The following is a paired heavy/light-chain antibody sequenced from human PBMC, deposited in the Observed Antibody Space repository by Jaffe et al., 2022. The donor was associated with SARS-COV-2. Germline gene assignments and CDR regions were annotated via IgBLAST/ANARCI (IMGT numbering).Light chain of an antibody. V-gene: IGKV1-39*01. CDR1: QSISSY. J-gene: IGKJ1*01. CDR2: AAS. Sequence: DIQMTQSPSSLSASVGDRVTITCRASQSISSYLNWYQQKPGKAPKLLIYAASSLQSGVPSRFSGSGSGTDFTLTISSLQPEDFATYYCQQSYISGTFGQGTKVEIK. CDR3: QQSYISGT.
Heavy chain of an antibody. CDR3: AREDIVVVPAKMYYYGMDV. CDR2: INSDGSST. Sequence: EVQLVESGGGLVQPGGSLRLSCAASGFTFSSYWMHWVRQAPGKGLVWVSRINSDGSSTSYADSVKGRFTISRDNAKNTLYLQMNSLRAEDTAVYYCAREDIVVVPAKMYYYGMDVWGQGTTVTVSS. J-gene: IGHJ6*02. V-gene: IGHV3-74*01. CDR1: GFTFSSYW. D-gene: IGHD2-2*01.